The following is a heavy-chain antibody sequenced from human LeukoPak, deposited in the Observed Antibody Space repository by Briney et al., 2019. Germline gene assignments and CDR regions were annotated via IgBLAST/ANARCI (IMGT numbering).Heavy chain of an antibody. CDR1: GFTFSSYA. CDR2: ISNSGYSA. CDR3: AKTSSDYEKCPFFDY. D-gene: IGHD5-12*01. V-gene: IGHV3-23*01. Sequence: QSGGSLRLSCAASGFTFSSYAMSWVRQAPGKGLEWVSGISNSGYSAFYADSVKGRFTIFRDNSKKTLYLQMDSLRAEDAAVYYYAKTSSDYEKCPFFDYWGQGTPVTVSS. J-gene: IGHJ4*02.